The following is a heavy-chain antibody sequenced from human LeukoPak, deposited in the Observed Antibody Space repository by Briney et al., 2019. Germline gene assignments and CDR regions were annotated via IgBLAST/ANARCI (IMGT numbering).Heavy chain of an antibody. CDR3: ASASSGYYYGYYFDY. J-gene: IGHJ4*02. CDR1: GFTFSSYW. Sequence: PGGSLRLSCAASGFTFSSYWMSWVRQAPGKGLEWVANIKQDGSEKYYVDSVKGRFTISRDNAKNSLYLQMNSLRAEDTAVYYCASASSGYYYGYYFDYWGQGTLVNVSS. V-gene: IGHV3-7*01. D-gene: IGHD3-22*01. CDR2: IKQDGSEK.